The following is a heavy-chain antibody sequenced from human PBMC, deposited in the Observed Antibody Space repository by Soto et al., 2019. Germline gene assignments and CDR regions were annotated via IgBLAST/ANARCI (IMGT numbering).Heavy chain of an antibody. J-gene: IGHJ4*02. CDR2: IYDSGST. D-gene: IGHD6-25*01. CDR1: GGSISSGGQY. CDR3: ARDAAEYYVEY. Sequence: QVQLKESGPGLVKPSQTLSLTCTVSGGSISSGGQYWSWIRQHPGKGLEWIGYIYDSGSTYYNPSLRSRVTISVDTSKKQFSLKLRSVTAADTAVYYCARDAAEYYVEYWGQGTLVTVSS. V-gene: IGHV4-31*03.